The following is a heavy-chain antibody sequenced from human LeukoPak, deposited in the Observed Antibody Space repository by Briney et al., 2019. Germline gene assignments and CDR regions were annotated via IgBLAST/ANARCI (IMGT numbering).Heavy chain of an antibody. J-gene: IGHJ3*02. CDR3: AKDIMGAFDI. D-gene: IGHD3-10*01. V-gene: IGHV3-9*01. Sequence: RAGGSLRLSCAASGFTFDDYAMHWVRQAPGKGLEWVSGISWNSGSIGYADSVKGRFTISGDNAKNSLYLQMNSLRAEDTALYYCAKDIMGAFDIRGQGTMVTVSS. CDR1: GFTFDDYA. CDR2: ISWNSGSI.